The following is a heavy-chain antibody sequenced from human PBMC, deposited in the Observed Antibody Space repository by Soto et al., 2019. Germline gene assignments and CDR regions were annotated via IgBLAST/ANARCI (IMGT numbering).Heavy chain of an antibody. CDR1: GFTFSSYS. V-gene: IGHV3-48*02. D-gene: IGHD3-16*01. CDR3: ARDRLFMRNDYCDY. J-gene: IGHJ4*02. Sequence: GGSLRLSCAASGFTFSSYSMNWVRQAPGKGLEWVSYISSSSSTIYYADSVKGRFTISRDNAKNSLYLQMNSLRDEDTAVYYCARDRLFMRNDYCDYWGQGTLVTVSS. CDR2: ISSSSSTI.